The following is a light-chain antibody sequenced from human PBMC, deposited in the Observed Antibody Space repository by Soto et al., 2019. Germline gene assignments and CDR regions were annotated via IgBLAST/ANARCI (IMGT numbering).Light chain of an antibody. CDR1: SSDVGSYKL. CDR2: EVT. Sequence: ALTQPASVSGSPGQSITISCTGTSSDVGSYKLISWYQQHPGQAPKLMIYEVTKRPSGISNRFSGSKSGNAASLTISGLQAEDEADYYCCSYAGSDTWVFGGGTKVTVL. J-gene: IGLJ3*02. V-gene: IGLV2-23*02. CDR3: CSYAGSDTWV.